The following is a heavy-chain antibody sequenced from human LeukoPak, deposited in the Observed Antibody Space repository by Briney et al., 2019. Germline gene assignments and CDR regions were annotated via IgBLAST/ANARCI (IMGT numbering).Heavy chain of an antibody. J-gene: IGHJ5*02. CDR2: INPNSGGT. D-gene: IGHD2-2*01. CDR1: GYTFTGYY. V-gene: IGHV1-2*02. CDR3: ARDVRHRYCSSATCYRGWFDP. Sequence: ASVKVSCKASGYTFTGYYMHWVRQAPGQGLEWMGWINPNSGGTNYAQKFQGRVTMTTDTSTSTAYMELRSLRSEDTAVYYCARDVRHRYCSSATCYRGWFDPWGQGTLVTVSS.